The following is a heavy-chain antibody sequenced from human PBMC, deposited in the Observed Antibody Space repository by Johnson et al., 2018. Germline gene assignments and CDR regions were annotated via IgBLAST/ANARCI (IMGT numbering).Heavy chain of an antibody. J-gene: IGHJ3*02. CDR3: ARVDYDSSGYAFDI. CDR2: IGTAGDT. CDR1: GFTFSSYD. D-gene: IGHD3-22*01. Sequence: VQLQESGGGLVQPGGSLRLSCAASGFTFSSYDMHWVRQATGKGLEWVSAIGTAGDTYYPGSVKGRFTISKENAKNSLYLQMNSLRAGDTAVYYCARVDYDSSGYAFDIWGQGTMVTVSS. V-gene: IGHV3-13*01.